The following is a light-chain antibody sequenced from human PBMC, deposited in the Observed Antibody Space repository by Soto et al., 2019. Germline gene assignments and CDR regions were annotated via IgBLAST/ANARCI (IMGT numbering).Light chain of an antibody. CDR3: AAWDDSRSGVV. V-gene: IGLV1-47*01. J-gene: IGLJ2*01. Sequence: QSVLTQPTSASATPGQRVTISCSGSSSNIGTNYVYWYQHLPGTAPKLLIYRNDQRPSGVPDRLSGSMSGTAASLAIGGLRSEDEADYYCAAWDDSRSGVVFGGGTQLTAL. CDR2: RND. CDR1: SSNIGTNY.